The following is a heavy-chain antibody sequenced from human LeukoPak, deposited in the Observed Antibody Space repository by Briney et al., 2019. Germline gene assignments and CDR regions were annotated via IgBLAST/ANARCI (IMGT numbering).Heavy chain of an antibody. V-gene: IGHV1-69*04. Sequence: ASVKVSCKASGGTFSGYAISWVRQAPGQGLEWMGRIIPILGIANYAQKFQGRVTITADKSTSTAYMELSSLRSEDTAVYYCASIRGYSYGLFDYWGQGTLVTVSS. CDR1: GGTFSGYA. J-gene: IGHJ4*02. CDR3: ASIRGYSYGLFDY. D-gene: IGHD5-18*01. CDR2: IIPILGIA.